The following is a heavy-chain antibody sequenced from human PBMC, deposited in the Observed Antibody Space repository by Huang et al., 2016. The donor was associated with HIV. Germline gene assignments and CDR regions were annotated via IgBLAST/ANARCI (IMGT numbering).Heavy chain of an antibody. J-gene: IGHJ6*02. CDR1: GYRFRSHW. CDR2: IYPGDSDT. V-gene: IGHV5-51*01. CDR3: ARLIGSPSFYYGLDV. Sequence: EVQLVQSGAEVKKPGESLKISCKGSGYRFRSHWIGWVRQMPGKGLEWIVIIYPGDSDTRYSPAFQGQVTISAYKSINTACLQWSSLKASDTAMYYCARLIGSPSFYYGLDVWGQGTTVTVSS. D-gene: IGHD3-10*01.